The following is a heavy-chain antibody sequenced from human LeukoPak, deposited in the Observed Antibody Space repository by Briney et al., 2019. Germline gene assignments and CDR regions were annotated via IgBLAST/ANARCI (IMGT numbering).Heavy chain of an antibody. CDR2: INPNSGGT. CDR3: ARIPLYSGSYSSIDY. CDR1: GYTFTNYY. V-gene: IGHV1-2*02. D-gene: IGHD1-26*01. J-gene: IGHJ4*02. Sequence: ASVKVSCKTSGYTFTNYYMHWVRQAPGPGLEWMGWINPNSGGTNYAQKFQGRVTMTRDTSISTAYMELSRLRSDDTAVYYCARIPLYSGSYSSIDYWGQGTLVTVSS.